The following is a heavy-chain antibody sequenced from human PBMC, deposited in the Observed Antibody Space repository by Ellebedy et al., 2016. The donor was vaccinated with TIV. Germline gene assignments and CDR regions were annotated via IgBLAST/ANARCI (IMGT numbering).Heavy chain of an antibody. Sequence: PGGSLRLSCAASGFTFSSYSMNWVRQAPGKGLEWVSSISSTSSFMYYADSVKGRFTISRDNAKNSLYLKMNSLRAEDTAVYYCGRSTYFDSWGQGTRVTVSS. J-gene: IGHJ4*02. CDR3: GRSTYFDS. CDR2: ISSTSSFM. CDR1: GFTFSSYS. V-gene: IGHV3-21*01.